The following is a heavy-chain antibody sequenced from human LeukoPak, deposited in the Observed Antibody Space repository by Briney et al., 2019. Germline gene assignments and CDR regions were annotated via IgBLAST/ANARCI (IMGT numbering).Heavy chain of an antibody. CDR2: IYVAGRKDFDSGRT. J-gene: IGHJ5*02. V-gene: IGHV4-39*07. D-gene: IGHD3-9*01. Sequence: SETLSLTCIVSGGSISSGSYSWVWIRQPPGKGLEWIGTIYVAGRKDFDSGRTDVTPSLMSRVTISVDTSKNQLSLRLTSVTAADTAVYYCARAVRYFDWLKFGNWFDPWGQGTLVTVSS. CDR3: ARAVRYFDWLKFGNWFDP. CDR1: GGSISSGSYS.